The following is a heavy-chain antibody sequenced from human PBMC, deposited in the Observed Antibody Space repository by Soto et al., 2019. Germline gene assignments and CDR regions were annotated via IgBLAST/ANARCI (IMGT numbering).Heavy chain of an antibody. CDR1: GGSISSADFF. CDR2: IYYSGTT. CDR3: AREPYLPMARNDF. V-gene: IGHV4-30-4*01. D-gene: IGHD3-10*01. Sequence: SETLSLTCTVSGGSISSADFFWTWLRQPPGKGLEWLGYIYYSGTTYYNPSLKGRLITSIDTSRNQFSLSLNSVTAADTAVYFCAREPYLPMARNDFWGQGAQVTVSS. J-gene: IGHJ4*02.